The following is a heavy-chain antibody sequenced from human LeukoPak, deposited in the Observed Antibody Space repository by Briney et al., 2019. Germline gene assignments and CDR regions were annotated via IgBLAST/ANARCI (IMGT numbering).Heavy chain of an antibody. J-gene: IGHJ4*02. V-gene: IGHV3-74*01. CDR3: ARAYSGSYPDFDY. CDR1: GFTFSSYW. CDR2: INSDGSST. D-gene: IGHD1-26*01. Sequence: PGGSLRFSCAASGFTFSSYWMHWVRQAPGKGLVWVSRINSDGSSTNYADSVKGRFTISRDNAKNSLYLQMNSLRAEDTAVYYCARAYSGSYPDFDYWGQGTLVTVSS.